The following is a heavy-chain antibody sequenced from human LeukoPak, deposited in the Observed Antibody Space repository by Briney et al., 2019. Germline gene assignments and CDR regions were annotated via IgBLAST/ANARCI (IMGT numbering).Heavy chain of an antibody. D-gene: IGHD5-12*01. V-gene: IGHV4-34*01. CDR1: GGSFSGYY. Sequence: PSETLSLTCAVYGGSFSGYYWSWIRQPPGKGLEWIGEINHSGSTNYNPSLKSRVTISVDTSKNQFSLKLSSVTAADTAIYSCARDHNGGYVHDAFDIWGQGTMVTVSS. J-gene: IGHJ3*02. CDR2: INHSGST. CDR3: ARDHNGGYVHDAFDI.